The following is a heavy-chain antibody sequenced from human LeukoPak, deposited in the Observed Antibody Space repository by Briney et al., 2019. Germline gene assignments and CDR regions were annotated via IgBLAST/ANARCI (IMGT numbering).Heavy chain of an antibody. Sequence: ASVKVSCKVSGYTLTEVSMHWVRQAPGKGFEWMGGFDPEDGKTIYAQKFQGRVTMTEDTSTDTAYMELTSLRSEDTAIYYCAAKGKMEWEVGLHYWGQGTLLIVSS. V-gene: IGHV1-24*01. CDR3: AAKGKMEWEVGLHY. J-gene: IGHJ4*02. D-gene: IGHD1-26*01. CDR1: GYTLTEVS. CDR2: FDPEDGKT.